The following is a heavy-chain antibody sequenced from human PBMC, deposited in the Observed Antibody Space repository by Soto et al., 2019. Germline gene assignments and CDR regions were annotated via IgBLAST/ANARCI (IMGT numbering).Heavy chain of an antibody. D-gene: IGHD2-2*01. J-gene: IGHJ3*02. CDR1: GGTFSSYT. CDR2: IIPILGIA. Sequence: SVKVSCKASGGTFSSYTISWVRQAPGQGLEWMGRIIPILGIANYAQKFQGRVTITADKSTSIAYMELSSLRSEDTAVYYCDIVVVPAAPDDAFDIWGQGTMVTVSS. CDR3: DIVVVPAAPDDAFDI. V-gene: IGHV1-69*02.